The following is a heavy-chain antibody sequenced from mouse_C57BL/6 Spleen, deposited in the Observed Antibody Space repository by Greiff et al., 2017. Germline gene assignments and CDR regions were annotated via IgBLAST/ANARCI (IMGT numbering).Heavy chain of an antibody. J-gene: IGHJ3*01. CDR1: GYTFTDYN. CDR2: INPNNGGT. V-gene: IGHV1-18*01. Sequence: EVQLQQSGPELVKPGASVKIPCKASGYTFTDYNMDWVKQSHGKSLEWIGDINPNNGGTIYNQKFKGKATLTVDKSSSTAYMELRSLTSEDTAVYYCARLGGSSFLFAYWGQGTLVTVSA. D-gene: IGHD1-1*01. CDR3: ARLGGSSFLFAY.